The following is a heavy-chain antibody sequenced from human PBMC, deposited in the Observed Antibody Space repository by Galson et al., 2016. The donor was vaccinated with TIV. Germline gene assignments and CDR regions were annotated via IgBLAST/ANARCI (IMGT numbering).Heavy chain of an antibody. CDR1: GFSFSDYF. Sequence: SLRLSCAASGFSFSDYFMTWIRQPPGKGLEWVSYISTSGSTTWDADSVEGRFSVSRDNGKGSLFLQMNSLRAEDTAVYYCAKVPSSGFYYYYGMDVWGQGTTVTVSS. V-gene: IGHV3-11*01. D-gene: IGHD3-22*01. CDR2: ISTSGSTT. CDR3: AKVPSSGFYYYYGMDV. J-gene: IGHJ6*02.